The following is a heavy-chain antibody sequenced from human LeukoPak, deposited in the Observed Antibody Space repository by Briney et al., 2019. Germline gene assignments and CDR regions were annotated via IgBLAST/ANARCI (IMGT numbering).Heavy chain of an antibody. CDR3: ARGVGFTTCMDV. D-gene: IGHD1-14*01. J-gene: IGHJ6*02. CDR2: FNGRGGTT. V-gene: IGHV3-23*01. Sequence: GGSLRLSCAASGFSFSSYAMSWVRQAPGKGLEWVSYFNGRGGTTDYADSVKRRFTMLRDSSKDTLFLQMNSLRAEDTAVYYCARGVGFTTCMDVWGQGTTVTVSS. CDR1: GFSFSSYA.